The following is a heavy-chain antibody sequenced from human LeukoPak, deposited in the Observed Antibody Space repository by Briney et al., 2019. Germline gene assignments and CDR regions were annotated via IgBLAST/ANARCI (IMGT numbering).Heavy chain of an antibody. V-gene: IGHV1-18*04. CDR3: ARAQIHGENDY. CDR2: ISAYNGNT. CDR1: GYTFTSYG. D-gene: IGHD4-17*01. J-gene: IGHJ4*02. Sequence: ASVKVSCKASGYTFTSYGISWVRQAPGQGLEWMGWISAYNGNTNYAQKLQGRVTMTTDTSTSTAYMELRSPKSDDTAVYYCARAQIHGENDYWGQGTLVTVSS.